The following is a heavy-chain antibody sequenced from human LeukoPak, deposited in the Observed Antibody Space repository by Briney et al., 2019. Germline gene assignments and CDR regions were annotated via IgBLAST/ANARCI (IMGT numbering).Heavy chain of an antibody. V-gene: IGHV3-21*01. J-gene: IGHJ5*02. CDR3: ARDAGSGSYDP. Sequence: GGPLRLSCAASGFTFSSYAMNWVRQAPGKGLEWVSSISSSSSYIYYADSVKGRFTISRDNAKNSLYLQMNSLRAEDTAVYYCARDAGSGSYDPWGQGTLVTVSS. D-gene: IGHD3-10*01. CDR2: ISSSSSYI. CDR1: GFTFSSYA.